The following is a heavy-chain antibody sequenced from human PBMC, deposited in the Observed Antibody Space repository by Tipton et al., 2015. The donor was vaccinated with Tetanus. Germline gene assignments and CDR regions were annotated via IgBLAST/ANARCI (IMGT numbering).Heavy chain of an antibody. CDR2: IYYSGNT. CDR3: IGYDYGDYYFDY. Sequence: TLSLTCTVSGGSISSSTYYWGWIRQPPGKGLEWIGSIYYSGNTYYNPALKSRVTISVDTSKNQFSLKLNSVTAADTAVYFCIGYDYGDYYFDYWGQGTLVTVSS. D-gene: IGHD4-17*01. J-gene: IGHJ4*02. CDR1: GGSISSSTYY. V-gene: IGHV4-39*01.